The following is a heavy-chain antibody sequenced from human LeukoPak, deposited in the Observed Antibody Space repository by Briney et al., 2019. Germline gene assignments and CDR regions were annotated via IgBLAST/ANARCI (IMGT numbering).Heavy chain of an antibody. CDR1: GYSISSGYY. J-gene: IGHJ4*02. D-gene: IGHD3-22*01. CDR2: IYHSGST. Sequence: SETLSLTCTVSGYSISSGYYWGWIRQPPGKGLEWIGSIYHSGSTYYNPSLKSRVTISVDTSKNQFSLKLSSVTAADTAVYYCARGLDYYDSSGYSYWGQGTLVTVSS. V-gene: IGHV4-38-2*02. CDR3: ARGLDYYDSSGYSY.